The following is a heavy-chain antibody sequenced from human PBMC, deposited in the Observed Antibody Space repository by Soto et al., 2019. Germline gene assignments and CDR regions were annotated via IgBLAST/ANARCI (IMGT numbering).Heavy chain of an antibody. D-gene: IGHD3-3*01. CDR3: ARDYDFWSGYYDYGMDV. J-gene: IGHJ6*02. CDR1: GGTFSSYA. V-gene: IGHV1-69*13. Sequence: SVKVSCKASGGTFSSYAISWVRQAPGQGLEWMGGIIPIFGTANYAQKFQGRVTITADESTSTAYMELSSLRSEDTAVYYCARDYDFWSGYYDYGMDVWGQGTTVTVSS. CDR2: IIPIFGTA.